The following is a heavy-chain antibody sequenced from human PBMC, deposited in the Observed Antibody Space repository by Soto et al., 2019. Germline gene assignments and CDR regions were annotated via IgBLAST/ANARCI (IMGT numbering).Heavy chain of an antibody. CDR1: GGSISSGGYY. Sequence: QVQLQESGPGLVKPSQTLSLTCTVSGGSISSGGYYWRWIRQHPGKGLEGIGYIYYSGSTYYNPSLKSRVTISVDTSKNQFSLKLSSVTDADTAVYYCARGVYVIEVHDYWGQGTLVTVSS. J-gene: IGHJ4*02. D-gene: IGHD2-8*01. V-gene: IGHV4-31*03. CDR2: IYYSGST. CDR3: ARGVYVIEVHDY.